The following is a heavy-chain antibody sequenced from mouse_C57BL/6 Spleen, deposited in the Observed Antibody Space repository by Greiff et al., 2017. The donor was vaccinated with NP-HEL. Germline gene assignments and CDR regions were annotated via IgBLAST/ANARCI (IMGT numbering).Heavy chain of an antibody. D-gene: IGHD2-4*01. Sequence: EVMLVESGGGLVKPGGSLKLSCAASGFTFSDYGMHWVRQAPEKGLEWVAYISSGSSTIYYADTVKGRFTISSDNAKNTLFLQRTRLRSDDTAMYYCARGTLYDYDGGWFAYWGQGTLVTVSA. CDR2: ISSGSSTI. V-gene: IGHV5-17*01. CDR3: ARGTLYDYDGGWFAY. J-gene: IGHJ3*01. CDR1: GFTFSDYG.